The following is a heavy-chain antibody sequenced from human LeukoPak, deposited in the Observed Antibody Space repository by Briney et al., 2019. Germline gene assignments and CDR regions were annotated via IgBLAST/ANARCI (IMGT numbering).Heavy chain of an antibody. V-gene: IGHV5-51*01. Sequence: GESLKISCKGSGYSFTSYWIAWVRQMPGKGLEWMGSIYPGDSDTRYSPSFHGQVTISADQSISTAYLQWSSLKASDTAMYYCARQGSYFDYWAQGTLVTVSS. CDR1: GYSFTSYW. J-gene: IGHJ4*02. CDR2: IYPGDSDT. CDR3: ARQGSYFDY.